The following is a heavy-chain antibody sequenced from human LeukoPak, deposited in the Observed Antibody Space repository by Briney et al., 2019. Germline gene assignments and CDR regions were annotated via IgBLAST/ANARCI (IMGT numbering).Heavy chain of an antibody. CDR2: ISSSTSTI. CDR3: ARDYYGDYYFDY. V-gene: IGHV3-48*01. J-gene: IGHJ4*02. CDR1: GFTFSSYT. D-gene: IGHD4-17*01. Sequence: GGSLRLSCAASGFTFSSYTMNWVRQAPGKRLEWVSSISSSTSTIHYADSVKGRFTIFRGNAKNSLYLQMNSLRAEDTAVYFCARDYYGDYYFDYWGQGTLSPSPQ.